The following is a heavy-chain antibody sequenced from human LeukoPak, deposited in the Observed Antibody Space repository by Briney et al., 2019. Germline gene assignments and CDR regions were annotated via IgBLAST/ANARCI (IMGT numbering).Heavy chain of an antibody. CDR2: ISGSGGST. CDR1: GGSISSYY. CDR3: AKNRDYGDFDY. Sequence: ETLSLTCTVSGGSISSYYWSWVRQAPGKGLEWVSAISGSGGSTYYADSVKGRFTISRDNSKNTLYLQMNSLRAEDTAVYYCAKNRDYGDFDYWGQGTLVTVSS. D-gene: IGHD4-17*01. V-gene: IGHV3-23*01. J-gene: IGHJ4*02.